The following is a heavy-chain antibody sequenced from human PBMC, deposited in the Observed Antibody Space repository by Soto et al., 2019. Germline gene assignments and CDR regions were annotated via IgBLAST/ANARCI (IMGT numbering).Heavy chain of an antibody. CDR3: AAEEGELRAQFDD. D-gene: IGHD1-26*01. J-gene: IGHJ4*02. V-gene: IGHV3-53*04. Sequence: GGSLRLACAASGFTVSSNYMSWVRQAPGKGLEWVSVINSGGSTYYADSMKGRFTITRHNSKTTLYLQMNSLIVEDAAVYYCAAEEGELRAQFDDWGQGTLVTVSS. CDR1: GFTVSSNY. CDR2: INSGGST.